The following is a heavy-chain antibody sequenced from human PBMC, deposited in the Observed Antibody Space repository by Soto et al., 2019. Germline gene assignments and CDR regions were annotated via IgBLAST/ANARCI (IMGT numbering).Heavy chain of an antibody. D-gene: IGHD5-12*01. V-gene: IGHV5-51*01. CDR2: IYPGDSDT. CDR3: VRAITPYFDY. Sequence: KVSCKASGYTFTSYWIGWVRQMPGKGLEWMGIIYPGDSDTKYSPSFQGQVTISADKSISTAYLHWSSLKASDSAVYYCVRAITPYFDYWGPGTLVTVSS. CDR1: GYTFTSYW. J-gene: IGHJ4*02.